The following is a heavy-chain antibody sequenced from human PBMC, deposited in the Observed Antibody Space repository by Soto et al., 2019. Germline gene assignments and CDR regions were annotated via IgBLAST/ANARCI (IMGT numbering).Heavy chain of an antibody. Sequence: QVQLVQSGAEVQKPGSSVTVSCQTSGGSFGIYPISWVRQAPGQGLEWVGRVIPILNVANYTQKLHGRLTLTADKSTTTAYIELSSLTSEDTAVYYCSRESTSGLDYLGQGTLVTVSS. J-gene: IGHJ4*02. D-gene: IGHD2-2*01. CDR2: VIPILNVA. CDR1: GGSFGIYP. CDR3: SRESTSGLDY. V-gene: IGHV1-69*04.